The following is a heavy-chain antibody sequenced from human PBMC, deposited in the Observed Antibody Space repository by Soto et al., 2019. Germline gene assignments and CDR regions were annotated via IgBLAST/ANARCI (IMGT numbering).Heavy chain of an antibody. CDR1: GYSFTSYW. V-gene: IGHV5-51*01. Sequence: GESLKISCKGSGYSFTSYWIGWVRQMPGKGLEWVGIIYPGDSDTRYSPSFQGQVTISADKSISTAYLQWSSLKASDTAMYYCARHRRYPQQGYYFDYWGQGTLVTVSS. D-gene: IGHD6-13*01. J-gene: IGHJ4*02. CDR3: ARHRRYPQQGYYFDY. CDR2: IYPGDSDT.